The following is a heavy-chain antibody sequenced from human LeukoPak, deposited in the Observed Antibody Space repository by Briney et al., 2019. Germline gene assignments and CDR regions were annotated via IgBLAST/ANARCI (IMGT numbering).Heavy chain of an antibody. CDR3: ARDQGYRYGKGDFDY. D-gene: IGHD5-18*01. V-gene: IGHV1-69*01. J-gene: IGHJ4*02. Sequence: ASVKVSCKASGGTFRSYATSWVRQAPGQGLEWMGGIIPIFGTANYAQKFQGRVTMTADESTSTAYMELSSLRSEDTAVYYCARDQGYRYGKGDFDYWGQGTLVTVSS. CDR1: GGTFRSYA. CDR2: IIPIFGTA.